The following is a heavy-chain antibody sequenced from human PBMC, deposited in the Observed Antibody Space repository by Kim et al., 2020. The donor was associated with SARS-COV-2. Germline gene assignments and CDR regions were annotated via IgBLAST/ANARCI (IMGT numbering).Heavy chain of an antibody. CDR3: ASEGVVVAATQPRYCYYGMDV. V-gene: IGHV4-31*03. D-gene: IGHD2-15*01. Sequence: SETLSLTCTVSGGSITSGGYYWSWIRQHPGKGLEWIGYIYYSGSTYYNPSLKSRVTISVDTSKNQFSLKLSSVTAADTAVYYCASEGVVVAATQPRYCYYGMDVWGQWTTVTVSS. CDR2: IYYSGST. CDR1: GGSITSGGYY. J-gene: IGHJ6*02.